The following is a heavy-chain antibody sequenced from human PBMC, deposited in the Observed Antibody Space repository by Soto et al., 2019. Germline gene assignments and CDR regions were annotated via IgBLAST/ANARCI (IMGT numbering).Heavy chain of an antibody. J-gene: IGHJ6*02. D-gene: IGHD6-19*01. CDR1: VFTFISYW. CDR3: ARDQLEQWPDYYYYYGMDV. Sequence: GWSLRLSCASSVFTFISYWMHWVRQAPGKGLVWVSRINSDGSSTSYADSVKGRFTISRDNAKNTLYLQMNSLRAEDTAVYYCARDQLEQWPDYYYYYGMDVWGQGTTVTVSS. CDR2: INSDGSST. V-gene: IGHV3-74*01.